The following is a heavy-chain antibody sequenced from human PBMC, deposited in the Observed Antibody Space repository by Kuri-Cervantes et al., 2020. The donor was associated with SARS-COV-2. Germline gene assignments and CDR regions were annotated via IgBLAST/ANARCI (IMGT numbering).Heavy chain of an antibody. CDR1: GYTFSNYD. J-gene: IGHJ3*01. V-gene: IGHV1-18*01. CDR2: ISGYNGNS. CDR3: TTGPRRAYDSIGHADSFDL. D-gene: IGHD3-22*01. Sequence: ASVKVSCKASGYTFSNYDIGWVRQAPGQGLEWMGWISGYNGNSDYAEKFQGRVTMTADTSTKTAHMELRSLRSDDTAVYFCTTGPRRAYDSIGHADSFDLWGQGTMVTVSS.